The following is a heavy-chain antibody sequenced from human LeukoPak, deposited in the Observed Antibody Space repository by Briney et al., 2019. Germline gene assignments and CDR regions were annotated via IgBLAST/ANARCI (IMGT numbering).Heavy chain of an antibody. J-gene: IGHJ4*02. Sequence: SQTLSLTCAISGDSVSSNSVAWNWIRQSPSRGLEWLGRTYYRSKWYNEYAASVKSRIIINPDTSKNQYSLQLNSVTPEDTAVYYCARDYNYAFDYWGQGTLATVSS. CDR2: TYYRSKWYN. V-gene: IGHV6-1*01. CDR3: ARDYNYAFDY. D-gene: IGHD5-18*01. CDR1: GDSVSSNSVA.